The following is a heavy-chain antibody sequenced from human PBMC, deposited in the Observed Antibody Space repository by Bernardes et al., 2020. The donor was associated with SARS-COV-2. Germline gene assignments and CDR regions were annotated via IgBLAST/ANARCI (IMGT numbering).Heavy chain of an antibody. CDR3: ARDWATPVSLVAP. D-gene: IGHD5-12*01. V-gene: IGHV3-21*06. CDR1: GFIFSNYA. Sequence: GGSLRLSCEGSGFIFSNYAMNWVRQVPGKGLEWVAFISSSSAITFYADSLKGRITVSRDNAKNSLYLQVDSLRVEDTAIYYCARDWATPVSLVAPWGQGALVTVSA. J-gene: IGHJ5*02. CDR2: ISSSSAIT.